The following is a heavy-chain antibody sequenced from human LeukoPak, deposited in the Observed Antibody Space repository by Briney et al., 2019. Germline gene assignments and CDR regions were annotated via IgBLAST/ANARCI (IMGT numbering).Heavy chain of an antibody. CDR2: INPSGGST. V-gene: IGHV1-46*01. CDR1: GYTFTSYY. D-gene: IGHD1-7*01. J-gene: IGHJ5*02. CDR3: ARQYNWNYGGWFDP. Sequence: ASVKVSCKASGYTFTSYYMHWVRQAPGQGLEWMGIINPSGGSTSYAQKFPGRVTNTPDKSTSTAYMELSSLRSEDTAVYYCARQYNWNYGGWFDPWGQGTLVTVSS.